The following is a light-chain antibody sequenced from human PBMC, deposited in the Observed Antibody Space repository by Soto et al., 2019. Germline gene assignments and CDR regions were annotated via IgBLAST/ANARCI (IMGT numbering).Light chain of an antibody. J-gene: IGKJ2*01. Sequence: EIVLTQSPATLSLSPGERATLSCRASQSVSSYLAWYQKKPGQSPRLLIYDASNRATGIPARFIGSGSGTDFTLTISSLEPEDFAVYYCQQRSNWPPTFGQGTKLEIK. V-gene: IGKV3-11*01. CDR1: QSVSSY. CDR2: DAS. CDR3: QQRSNWPPT.